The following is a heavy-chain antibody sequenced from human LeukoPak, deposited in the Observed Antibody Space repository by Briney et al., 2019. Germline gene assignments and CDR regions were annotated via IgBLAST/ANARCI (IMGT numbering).Heavy chain of an antibody. V-gene: IGHV3-33*03. Sequence: PGGSLRLSCAASGFTFNSYGMHWVRQAPGKGLEWVAVIWYDGSNKYYADSVKGRFTISRDKSKNTLYLQMNSLRAEDTAVYYCAKDLITMVRGVINRKALYYYYGMDVWGQGTTVTVSS. D-gene: IGHD3-10*01. CDR1: GFTFNSYG. CDR3: AKDLITMVRGVINRKALYYYYGMDV. CDR2: IWYDGSNK. J-gene: IGHJ6*02.